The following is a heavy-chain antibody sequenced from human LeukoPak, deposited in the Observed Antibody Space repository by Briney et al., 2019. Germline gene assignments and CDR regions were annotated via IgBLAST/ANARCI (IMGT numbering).Heavy chain of an antibody. CDR3: ARDLLAAAGSAFDI. J-gene: IGHJ3*02. V-gene: IGHV1-18*01. CDR1: GYTFTSYG. Sequence: SVKVSCKASGYTFTSYGISWVRQAPGQGLEWMGWISAYNGNTNYAQKLQGRVTMTRDTSISTAYMELSRLRSDDTAVYYCARDLLAAAGSAFDIWGQGTMVTVSS. D-gene: IGHD6-13*01. CDR2: ISAYNGNT.